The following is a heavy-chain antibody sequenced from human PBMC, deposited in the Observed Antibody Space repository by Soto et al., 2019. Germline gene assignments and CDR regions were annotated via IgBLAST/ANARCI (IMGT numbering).Heavy chain of an antibody. D-gene: IGHD4-17*01. V-gene: IGHV4-31*03. Sequence: SETLSLTCTVSGGPFSSGGYYWSWIRQEPGKGLEWIGYIYQNGDTSYNPSLKSRVTISADTSKTQFSLKLSSVTAADTAVYYCARGDSTVSSVFDYWGQGRLVTVSS. CDR3: ARGDSTVSSVFDY. CDR1: GGPFSSGGYY. J-gene: IGHJ4*02. CDR2: IYQNGDT.